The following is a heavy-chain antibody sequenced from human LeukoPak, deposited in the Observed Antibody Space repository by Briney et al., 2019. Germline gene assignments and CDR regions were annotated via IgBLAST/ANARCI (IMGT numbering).Heavy chain of an antibody. V-gene: IGHV3-15*01. CDR3: AKSEVKYIVVVSPSAFDI. CDR2: IKSKTDGGTT. D-gene: IGHD2-21*01. CDR1: GFTFSNAW. J-gene: IGHJ3*02. Sequence: GGSLRLSCAASGFTFSNAWMSWVRQAPGKGLEWVGRIKSKTDGGTTDYAAPVKGRFTISRDDSKNTLYLQMNSLRAEDTAVYYCAKSEVKYIVVVSPSAFDIWGQGTMVTVSS.